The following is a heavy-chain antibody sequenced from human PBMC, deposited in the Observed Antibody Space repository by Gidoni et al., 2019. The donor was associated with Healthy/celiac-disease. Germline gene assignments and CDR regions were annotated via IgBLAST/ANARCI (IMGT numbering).Heavy chain of an antibody. V-gene: IGHV4-4*07. D-gene: IGHD6-6*01. CDR3: ARDVEYSSSYAYWYFDL. CDR2: IYTSGSP. CDR1: GGSISSYY. J-gene: IGHJ2*01. Sequence: QVQLQASGPGLVKPSETLSLTCTVSGGSISSYYWSWIRQPAGKGLEWIGRIYTSGSPNYNPSLKSRVTMSVDTSKNQFSLKLSSVTAADTAVYYCARDVEYSSSYAYWYFDLWGRGTLVTVSS.